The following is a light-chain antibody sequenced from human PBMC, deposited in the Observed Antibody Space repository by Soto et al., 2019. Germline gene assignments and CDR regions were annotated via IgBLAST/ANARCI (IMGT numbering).Light chain of an antibody. V-gene: IGKV3-11*01. CDR1: RSVGTS. Sequence: EIVLTQSPATLSLSPGERATLSCRASRSVGTSLEWFQQRPGQAPSLLIFDAFNRATGIPPRFSGSGSGTDFTLTISNLEPDDFAVYYCQQRSQWPLTFGGGTKVELK. CDR2: DAF. CDR3: QQRSQWPLT. J-gene: IGKJ4*01.